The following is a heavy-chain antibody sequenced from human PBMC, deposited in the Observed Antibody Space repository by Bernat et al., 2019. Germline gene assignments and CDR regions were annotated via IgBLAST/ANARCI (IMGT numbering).Heavy chain of an antibody. V-gene: IGHV4-61*01. CDR1: GGSVSSGSYY. J-gene: IGHJ4*02. CDR2: IYYSGNT. CDR3: ASMKIGYCGSNSCSIDY. Sequence: HVQLQESGPGLVKPSETLSLTCTVSGGSVSSGSYYWSWIRQPPGKGLEWIGYIYYSGNTNHNPSLKSRVTISTDTSKNQFSLRLSSVSAADPAVYYCASMKIGYCGSNSCSIDYWGQGTLVSVSS. D-gene: IGHD2-2*01.